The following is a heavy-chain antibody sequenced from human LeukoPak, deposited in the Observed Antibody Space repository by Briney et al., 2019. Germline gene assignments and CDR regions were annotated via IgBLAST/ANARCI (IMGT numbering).Heavy chain of an antibody. CDR1: GYTLTELS. CDR3: ATGHCSSTSCFRLGY. Sequence: ASVNVSCKVSGYTLTELSMHWVRQAPGKGLEWMGGFDPEDGETIYAQKFQGRVTMTEDTSTDTAYMELSSLRSEDTAVYYCATGHCSSTSCFRLGYWGQGTLVTVSS. D-gene: IGHD2-2*01. J-gene: IGHJ4*02. V-gene: IGHV1-24*01. CDR2: FDPEDGET.